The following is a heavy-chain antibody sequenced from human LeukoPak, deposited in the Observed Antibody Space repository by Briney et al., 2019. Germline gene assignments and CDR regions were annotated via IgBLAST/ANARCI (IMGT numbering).Heavy chain of an antibody. D-gene: IGHD6-13*01. CDR3: TTDIAGETDY. J-gene: IGHJ4*02. CDR2: IKSKTDGGTT. Sequence: GGSLRLSCAASGFTFGNAYMSWVRQAPGKGLEWVGRIKSKTDGGTTDYAIPVKGRFTISRDDSENTLYLQMNSLETEDTAVYYCTTDIAGETDYWGQGTLVTVSS. V-gene: IGHV3-15*01. CDR1: GFTFGNAY.